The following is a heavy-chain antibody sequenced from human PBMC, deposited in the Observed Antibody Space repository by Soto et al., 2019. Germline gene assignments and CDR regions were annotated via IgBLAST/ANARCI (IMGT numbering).Heavy chain of an antibody. CDR1: GGSISSGGYY. V-gene: IGHV4-31*03. D-gene: IGHD6-6*01. Sequence: SETLSLTCTVSGGSISSGGYYWSWIRQHPGKGLEWIGYIYYSGSTYYNPSLKSRVTISVDTSKNQFSLKLSSVTAADTAVYYCARDSPARPDNWFDPWGQGTLVTVSS. CDR3: ARDSPARPDNWFDP. J-gene: IGHJ5*02. CDR2: IYYSGST.